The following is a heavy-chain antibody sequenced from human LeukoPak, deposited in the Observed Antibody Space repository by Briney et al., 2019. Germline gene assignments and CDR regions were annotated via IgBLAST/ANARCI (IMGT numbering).Heavy chain of an antibody. D-gene: IGHD2-15*01. Sequence: GASVKVSCKASGYTFTDYYMHWVQQAPGKGLEWMGRVDPEDGETIYAEKFQGRVTITADTSTDTAYMELSSLRSEDTAVYYCATGGLAAASVHWGQGTLVTVSS. CDR2: VDPEDGET. CDR1: GYTFTDYY. V-gene: IGHV1-69-2*01. J-gene: IGHJ4*02. CDR3: ATGGLAAASVH.